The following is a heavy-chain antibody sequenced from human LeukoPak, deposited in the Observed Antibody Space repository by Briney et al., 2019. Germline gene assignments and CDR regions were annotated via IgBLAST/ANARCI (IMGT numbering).Heavy chain of an antibody. V-gene: IGHV4-61*02. CDR3: ARGRFGELAAAGIVDY. D-gene: IGHD6-13*01. CDR2: IYTSGST. Sequence: SETLSLTCTVSGGSISSGSYYWSWTRQPAGKGLEWIGRIYTSGSTNYNPSLKSRVTIPVDTSKNQFSLKLSSVTAADTAVYYCARGRFGELAAAGIVDYWGQGTLVTVSS. J-gene: IGHJ4*02. CDR1: GGSISSGSYY.